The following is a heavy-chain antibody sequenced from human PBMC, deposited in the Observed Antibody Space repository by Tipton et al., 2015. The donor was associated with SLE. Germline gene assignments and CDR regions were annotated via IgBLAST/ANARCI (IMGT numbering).Heavy chain of an antibody. CDR3: ARAEAEYFQH. J-gene: IGHJ1*01. Sequence: SLRLSCAASGFTFSSYGMHWVRQAPGKGLEWVAFIRYDGSNKYYADSVKGRFTISRDNSKNTLYLQMNSLRAEDTAVYYCARAEAEYFQHWGQGTLVTVSS. CDR1: GFTFSSYG. CDR2: IRYDGSNK. V-gene: IGHV3-30*02.